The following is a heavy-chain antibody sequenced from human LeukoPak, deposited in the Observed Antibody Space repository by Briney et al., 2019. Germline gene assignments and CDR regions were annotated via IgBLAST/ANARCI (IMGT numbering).Heavy chain of an antibody. Sequence: ASVKVSCKVSGYTFTDYYMHWVQQAPGKGLEWMGLVDHEDGETMYAEKFQGRVTITADTSTDTAYMELSSLRSEDTAVYYCATWGVVAATVIFDYWGQGTLVTVSS. D-gene: IGHD2-15*01. V-gene: IGHV1-69-2*01. CDR3: ATWGVVAATVIFDY. CDR1: GYTFTDYY. J-gene: IGHJ4*02. CDR2: VDHEDGET.